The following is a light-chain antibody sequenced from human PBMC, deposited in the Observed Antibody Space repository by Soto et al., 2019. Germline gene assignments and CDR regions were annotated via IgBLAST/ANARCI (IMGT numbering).Light chain of an antibody. CDR2: DVT. CDR1: SSDVGGYNY. J-gene: IGLJ1*01. CDR3: SSYTSSSTLYV. V-gene: IGLV2-14*01. Sequence: QSALTQPASVSGSPGQSITISCTGTSSDVGGYNYVSWYQQHPGKAPKLMIYDVTNRPSGVSNRFSGSKSGNTASLTISGLQAEDEVDYYCSSYTSSSTLYVFGTGTNLTVL.